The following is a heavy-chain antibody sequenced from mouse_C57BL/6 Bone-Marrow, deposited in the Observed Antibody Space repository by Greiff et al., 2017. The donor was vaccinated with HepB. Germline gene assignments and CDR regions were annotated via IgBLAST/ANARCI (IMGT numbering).Heavy chain of an antibody. V-gene: IGHV1-59*01. CDR2: IDPSDSYT. CDR3: EREGAYLYYFDY. D-gene: IGHD2-10*01. CDR1: GYTFTSYW. J-gene: IGHJ2*01. Sequence: QVQLQQPGAELVRPGTSVKLSCKASGYTFTSYWMHWVKQRPGQGLEWIGVIDPSDSYTNYNQKFKGKATLTVDTSSSTAYMQLSSLTSEDSAVYYCEREGAYLYYFDYWGQGTTLTVSS.